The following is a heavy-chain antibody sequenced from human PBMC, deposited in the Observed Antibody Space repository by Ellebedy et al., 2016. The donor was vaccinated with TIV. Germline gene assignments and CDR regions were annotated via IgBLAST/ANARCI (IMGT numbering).Heavy chain of an antibody. CDR1: GGSISSYY. CDR3: ARGDSSSSRVYY. CDR2: IYYSGST. J-gene: IGHJ4*02. V-gene: IGHV4-30-4*08. Sequence: SETLSLTCTVSGGSISSYYWGWIRQPPGKGLEWIGYIYYSGSTYYNPSLKSRVTISVGTSKNQFSLRLSSVTAADTAVYYCARGDSSSSRVYYWGQGTLVTVSS. D-gene: IGHD6-6*01.